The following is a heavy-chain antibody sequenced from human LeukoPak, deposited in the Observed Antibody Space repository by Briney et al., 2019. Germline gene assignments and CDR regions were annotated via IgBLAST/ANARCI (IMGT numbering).Heavy chain of an antibody. CDR3: VKFRGATDHYYYYMDV. D-gene: IGHD1-26*01. CDR2: ISSSSSYI. CDR1: GFTFNDQY. J-gene: IGHJ6*03. Sequence: GGSLRLSCAASGFTFNDQYMDWVRQAPGKGLEWVSSISSSSSYIYYADSVKGRFTISRDNAKNSLYLQMNSLRVEDTAVYYCVKFRGATDHYYYYMDVWGKGTTVTVSS. V-gene: IGHV3-21*04.